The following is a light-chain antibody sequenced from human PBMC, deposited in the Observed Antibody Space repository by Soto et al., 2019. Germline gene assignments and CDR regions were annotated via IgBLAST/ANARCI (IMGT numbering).Light chain of an antibody. CDR3: QQYVASPYT. V-gene: IGKV3-20*01. CDR2: DAS. J-gene: IGKJ2*01. CDR1: QSINSRS. Sequence: DIVLTQSPGTLSFSRGERATLSCGASQSINSRSLAWYQQKPGQAPRLLIYDASSRATGIPDRFSASGSGTDFTLTISSLEPEDFAVYYCQQYVASPYTFGQGTKVDIK.